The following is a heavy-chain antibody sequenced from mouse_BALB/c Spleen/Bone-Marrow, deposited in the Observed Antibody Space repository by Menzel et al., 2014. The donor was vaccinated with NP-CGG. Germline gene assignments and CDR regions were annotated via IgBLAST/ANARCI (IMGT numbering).Heavy chain of an antibody. CDR1: GYTFTSYW. CDR3: ARGVGRAFDY. J-gene: IGHJ2*01. D-gene: IGHD4-1*01. V-gene: IGHV1-7*01. CDR2: INPSTGYT. Sequence: QVQLQQSGAELAKPGASVKMSCKASGYTFTSYWMHWVKQRPGQGLEWIGYINPSTGYTEYNQKFKDKATLTADKSSSTAYMQLSSLTSEGSAVYYCARGVGRAFDYWGQGTTLTVSS.